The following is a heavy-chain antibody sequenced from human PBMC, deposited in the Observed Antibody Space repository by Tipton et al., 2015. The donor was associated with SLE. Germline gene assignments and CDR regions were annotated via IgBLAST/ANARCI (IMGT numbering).Heavy chain of an antibody. CDR2: IFDSGNT. CDR3: ARLVSWPYYFDY. CDR1: GHSISSGYY. V-gene: IGHV4-38-2*02. Sequence: TLSLTCTVSGHSISSGYYWSWIRQAPGKGLEWLESIFDSGNTYYNPSLKSRVTTSVDTSRNRFSLKLSSVSAADTAVYYCARLVSWPYYFDYWGQGTLVTVSS. J-gene: IGHJ4*02. D-gene: IGHD6-13*01.